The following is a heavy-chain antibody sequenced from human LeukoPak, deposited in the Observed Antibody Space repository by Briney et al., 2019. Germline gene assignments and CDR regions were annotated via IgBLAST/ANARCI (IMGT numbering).Heavy chain of an antibody. J-gene: IGHJ4*02. D-gene: IGHD3-10*01. Sequence: PSETLSLTCTVSGGSISSNSYHWGWIRQPPGKGLEWIGNIYYSGSTYYNPSLKNRVTTLVDTPKNQFSLKLSSVTAADTAVYYCARSISMVRGVIMQGYYFDYWGQGTLVTVSS. CDR1: GGSISSNSYH. V-gene: IGHV4-39*07. CDR3: ARSISMVRGVIMQGYYFDY. CDR2: IYYSGST.